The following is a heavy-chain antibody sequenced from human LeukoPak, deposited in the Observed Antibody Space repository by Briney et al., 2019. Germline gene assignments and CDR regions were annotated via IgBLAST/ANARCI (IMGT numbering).Heavy chain of an antibody. CDR3: ASLVAVAGSDSDY. CDR2: IRYDGSNK. D-gene: IGHD6-19*01. J-gene: IGHJ4*02. V-gene: IGHV3-30*02. CDR1: GFTFSSYG. Sequence: GGTLRLSCAASGFTFSSYGMHWVRQAPGKGLEWVAFIRYDGSNKYYADSVKGRFTISRDNSKNTLYLQMNSLRAEDTAVYYCASLVAVAGSDSDYWGQGTLVTVSS.